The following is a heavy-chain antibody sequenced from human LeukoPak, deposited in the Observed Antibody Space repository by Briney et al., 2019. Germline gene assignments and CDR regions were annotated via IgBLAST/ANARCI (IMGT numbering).Heavy chain of an antibody. CDR1: GYTFTSYY. D-gene: IGHD6-19*01. J-gene: IGHJ5*01. CDR3: AREDSSGWFDY. V-gene: IGHV1-46*03. Sequence: ASVKVSCKASGYTFTSYYMHWVRQAPGQGLEWMGIINPSGGSTSYAQKFQGRVTMTRDTSTSTVYMELGSLRSEDTAVYYCAREDSSGWFDYWGQGTLVTVSS. CDR2: INPSGGST.